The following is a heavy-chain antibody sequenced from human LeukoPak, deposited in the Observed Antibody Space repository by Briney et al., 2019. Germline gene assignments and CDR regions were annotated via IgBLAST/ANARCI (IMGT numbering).Heavy chain of an antibody. CDR2: INANTGGT. CDR1: GYTFTGYY. CDR3: ARKSAVRRTSEFDY. Sequence: GASVKVSCKASGYTFTGYYMNWVRQAPEQGLQWMGWINANTGGTNYAQEFQGRVTMTSDTSMSTAYMELTSLTSDDTAVYYCARKSAVRRTSEFDYWGQGTQVTVSS. J-gene: IGHJ4*02. D-gene: IGHD2-2*01. V-gene: IGHV1-2*02.